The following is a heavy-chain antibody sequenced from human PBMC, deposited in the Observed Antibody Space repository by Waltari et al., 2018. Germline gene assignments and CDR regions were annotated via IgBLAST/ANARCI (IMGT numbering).Heavy chain of an antibody. D-gene: IGHD6-13*01. CDR2: IRSKRFGGTP. Sequence: EVQRVESGGGWVQPGRSLRLPCAASGFTLVAYARSWIRQAPGKGLEWVGFIRSKRFGGTPEYAASVKGRFTISRDDSKSIAYLQVNSLKTEDTAMYYCSRGGVAAAKIDYWGQGTLVTASS. J-gene: IGHJ4*02. CDR3: SRGGVAAAKIDY. CDR1: GFTLVAYA. V-gene: IGHV3-49*03.